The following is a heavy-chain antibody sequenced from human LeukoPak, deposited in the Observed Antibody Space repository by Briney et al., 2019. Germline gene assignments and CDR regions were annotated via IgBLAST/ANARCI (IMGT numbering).Heavy chain of an antibody. V-gene: IGHV1-2*02. CDR3: ARDSPTTYYYDSSGYYSL. J-gene: IGHJ4*02. Sequence: PGASVKVSCKASGYTFTGYYMHWVRQAPGQGLEWMGWINPNSGGTNYAQKFQGRVTMTRDTSISTAYMELSRLRSDDTAVYYCARDSPTTYYYDSSGYYSLWGQGTQVTVSS. CDR1: GYTFTGYY. CDR2: INPNSGGT. D-gene: IGHD3-22*01.